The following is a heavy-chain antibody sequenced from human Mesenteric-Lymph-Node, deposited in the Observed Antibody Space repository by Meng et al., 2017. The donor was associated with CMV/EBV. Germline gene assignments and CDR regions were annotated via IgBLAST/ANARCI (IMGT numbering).Heavy chain of an antibody. D-gene: IGHD6-13*01. J-gene: IGHJ4*02. CDR3: AKEKRDSSWSAFDY. CDR2: TIWGDGGS. Sequence: GESLKISCAASGFTFDDYTMHWVRQAPGKGLEWISLTIWGDGGSYYADSVKGRFTISRDNSKNSLYLQMNSLTSEDTAFYFCAKEKRDSSWSAFDYWGQGTLVTVSS. V-gene: IGHV3-43*01. CDR1: GFTFDDYT.